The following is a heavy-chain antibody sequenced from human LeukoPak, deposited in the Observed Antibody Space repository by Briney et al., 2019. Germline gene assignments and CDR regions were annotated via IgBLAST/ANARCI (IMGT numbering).Heavy chain of an antibody. V-gene: IGHV1-2*02. J-gene: IGHJ5*02. Sequence: ASVKVSCKTSGYNFTDYYIHWVRQAPGQGLEWMGWINTKSGRTSSARKFQGRVTMTRDPSITTVYMDMAWLTSDDTAIYFCARADFIDAGPYLIGPWGQGTLVTVSS. CDR3: ARADFIDAGPYLIGP. CDR2: INTKSGRT. CDR1: GYNFTDYY. D-gene: IGHD3-3*01.